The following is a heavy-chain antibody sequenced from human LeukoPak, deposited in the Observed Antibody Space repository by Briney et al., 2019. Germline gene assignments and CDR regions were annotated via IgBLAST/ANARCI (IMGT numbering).Heavy chain of an antibody. J-gene: IGHJ4*02. CDR2: IKSKTDGGTT. Sequence: GGSLRLSCAASGFTFSNAWMNWVRQAPGKGLEWVGRIKSKTDGGTTDYAAPVKGRFTISRDDSKNTLYLQMNSLKTEDTAVYYCTTALLWDHGIKNDYWGQGTLVTVSS. D-gene: IGHD1-26*01. V-gene: IGHV3-15*07. CDR1: GFTFSNAW. CDR3: TTALLWDHGIKNDY.